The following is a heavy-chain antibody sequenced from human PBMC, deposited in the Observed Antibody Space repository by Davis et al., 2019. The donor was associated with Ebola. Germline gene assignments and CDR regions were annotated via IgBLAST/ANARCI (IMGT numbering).Heavy chain of an antibody. CDR1: GYTFTNYY. CDR3: ARGHTYGRWDDWFDP. D-gene: IGHD5-18*01. J-gene: IGHJ5*02. CDR2: INPNFGGK. V-gene: IGHV1-2*06. Sequence: ASVPVSCKASGYTFTNYYIHWLRQAPGQGLEWMGRINPNFGGKIYAQKFQDRVTMTIDTSINTAYMELDRLTSDDTAIYYCARGHTYGRWDDWFDPGGQGTLVTVSS.